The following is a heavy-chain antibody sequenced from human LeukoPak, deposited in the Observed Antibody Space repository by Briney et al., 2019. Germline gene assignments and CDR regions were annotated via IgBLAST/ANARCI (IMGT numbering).Heavy chain of an antibody. D-gene: IGHD3-10*01. CDR2: FKQDVSEK. J-gene: IGHJ6*03. V-gene: IGHV3-7*03. CDR3: AKQRGYGSGQLYYYYYYMDV. CDR1: GFTFSSYW. Sequence: GGSLRLSCAASGFTFSSYWMSWVRQAPGKGLEWVANFKQDVSEKYYVDSVKGRFTISRDNSKNTLYLQMNSLRAEDTAVYYCAKQRGYGSGQLYYYYYYMDVWGKGTTVTISS.